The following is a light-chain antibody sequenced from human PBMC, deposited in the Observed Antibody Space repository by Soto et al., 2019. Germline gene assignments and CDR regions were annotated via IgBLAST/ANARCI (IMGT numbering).Light chain of an antibody. CDR3: QQYNSYSQT. J-gene: IGKJ1*01. CDR1: QSISSW. V-gene: IGKV1-5*01. Sequence: GDRVTITCRASQSISSWLAWYQQKPGKAPKLLIYDASSLESGVPSRFSGSGSGTEFTLTISSLQPDDFATYYCQQYNSYSQTCGQGTKGDIK. CDR2: DAS.